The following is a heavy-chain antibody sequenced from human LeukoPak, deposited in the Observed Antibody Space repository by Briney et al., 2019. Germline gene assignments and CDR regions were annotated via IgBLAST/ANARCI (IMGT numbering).Heavy chain of an antibody. CDR3: ARVPAARRGD. D-gene: IGHD2-2*01. CDR2: IYYSGST. CDR1: GGSISSYY. J-gene: IGHJ4*02. Sequence: PSETLSLTCTVSGGSISSYYWSWIRQPPGKGLERIGYIYYSGSTNYNPSLKSRVTISVDTSKNQFSLKLSSVTAADTAVYYCARVPAARRGDWGQGTLVTVSS. V-gene: IGHV4-59*01.